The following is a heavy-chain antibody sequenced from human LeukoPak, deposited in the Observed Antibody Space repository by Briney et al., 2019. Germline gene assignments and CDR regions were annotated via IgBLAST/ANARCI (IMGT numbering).Heavy chain of an antibody. CDR1: GFTFSSYW. CDR3: ARGGFGRPNAFDI. J-gene: IGHJ3*02. V-gene: IGHV3-74*01. D-gene: IGHD3-16*01. Sequence: PGGSLILSCAATGFTFSSYWMHWVRQAPGKGLVWVSRINSDGSSTNYADSVKGRFTISRDNAKNTLYVQMNGVRVEDTAVYYCARGGFGRPNAFDIWGQGTMVTVSS. CDR2: INSDGSST.